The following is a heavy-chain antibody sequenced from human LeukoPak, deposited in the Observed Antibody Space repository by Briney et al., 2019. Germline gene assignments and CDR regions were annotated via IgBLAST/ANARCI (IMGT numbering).Heavy chain of an antibody. CDR2: IYYSGST. CDR3: ARTRYSYGLGSSYYYYMDV. D-gene: IGHD5-18*01. J-gene: IGHJ6*03. Sequence: PSETLSLTCTVSGGSISSSSYYWGWIRQPPGKGLEWIGSIYYSGSTYYNPSLKSRVTISVDTSKNQFSLKLSSVTAADTAVYYCARTRYSYGLGSSYYYYMDVWGKGTTVTVSS. V-gene: IGHV4-39*07. CDR1: GGSISSSSYY.